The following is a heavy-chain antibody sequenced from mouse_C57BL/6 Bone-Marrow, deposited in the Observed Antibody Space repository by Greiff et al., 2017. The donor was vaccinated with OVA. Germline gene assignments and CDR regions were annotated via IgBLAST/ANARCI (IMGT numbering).Heavy chain of an antibody. Sequence: VQLQQPGAELVKPGASVKMSCKASGYTFTSYWITWVKQRPGQGLEWIGDIYPGSGSTNYNEKFKSKATLTVDTSSSTAYMQLSSLTSEDSAVYYCARKAYYSNYDAMDYWGQGTSVTVSS. D-gene: IGHD2-5*01. CDR3: ARKAYYSNYDAMDY. J-gene: IGHJ4*01. CDR1: GYTFTSYW. CDR2: IYPGSGST. V-gene: IGHV1-55*01.